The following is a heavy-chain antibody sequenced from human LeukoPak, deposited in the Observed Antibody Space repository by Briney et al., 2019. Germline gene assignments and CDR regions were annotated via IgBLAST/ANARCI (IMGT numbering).Heavy chain of an antibody. CDR1: GGTFSSYA. CDR3: ARAGGWTEQLVLDYYYYGMDV. V-gene: IGHV1-69*01. CDR2: IIPIFGTA. D-gene: IGHD6-6*01. J-gene: IGHJ6*02. Sequence: SVKVSCKASGGTFSSYAISWVRQAPGQGLEWMGGIIPIFGTANYAQKFQGRVTITADESTSTAYMELSSLRSEDTAVYYCARAGGWTEQLVLDYYYYGMDVWGQGTTVTVSS.